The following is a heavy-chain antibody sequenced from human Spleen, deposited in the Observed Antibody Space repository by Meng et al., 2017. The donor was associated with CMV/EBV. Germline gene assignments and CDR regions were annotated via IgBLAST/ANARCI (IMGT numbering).Heavy chain of an antibody. CDR1: GGSFSGYD. Sequence: GSLRLSCAVYGGSFSGYDWSWIRQSPGKGLEWIGEINHRGSTRYNPSLKGRLTISVDTSKNQFSLKLNSVTAADTAVYYCARGSSSWPNGGWFDPWGQGILVTVSS. D-gene: IGHD6-13*01. CDR2: INHRGST. CDR3: ARGSSSWPNGGWFDP. V-gene: IGHV4-34*01. J-gene: IGHJ5*02.